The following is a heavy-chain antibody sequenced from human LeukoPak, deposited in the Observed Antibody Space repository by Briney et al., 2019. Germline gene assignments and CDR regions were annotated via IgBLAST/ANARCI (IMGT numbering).Heavy chain of an antibody. CDR2: ISVYNGNT. Sequence: ASVKVSCKASGYTFTSYGLSWVRQAPGQGLEWMGWISVYNGNTEYAQKFQGRFTMTTDTSTSTAHMELRSLRSDDTAVYYCARDWPTVIADFWGQGTLVTVSS. CDR1: GYTFTSYG. V-gene: IGHV1-18*01. D-gene: IGHD4-11*01. J-gene: IGHJ1*01. CDR3: ARDWPTVIADF.